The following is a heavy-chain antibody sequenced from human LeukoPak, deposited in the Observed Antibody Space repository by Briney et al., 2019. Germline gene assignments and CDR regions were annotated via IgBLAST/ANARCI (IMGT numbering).Heavy chain of an antibody. D-gene: IGHD6-19*01. Sequence: GGSLGLSCAVSGLTFSTYSVTWVRQGPGKGLEWVSSIYNSGAKIFYADSVKGRFTISRDNSKNMLYLQMNSLRVEDTAVYYCAKDVAPDSGWDLDYWGQGTQVTVSS. CDR1: GLTFSTYS. CDR3: AKDVAPDSGWDLDY. CDR2: IYNSGAKI. V-gene: IGHV3-23*01. J-gene: IGHJ4*02.